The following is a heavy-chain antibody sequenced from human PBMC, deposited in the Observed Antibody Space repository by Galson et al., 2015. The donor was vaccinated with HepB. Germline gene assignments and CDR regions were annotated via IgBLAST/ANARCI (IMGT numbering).Heavy chain of an antibody. CDR2: ISAGSTTV. Sequence: SLRLSCAASGVTIPSYSMNWVRKAPGKGLEWLAYISAGSTTVYYAASGRGRFTNPRDNAKNFLYLHMNSLRGEDTAVYYCARNPASYDYFNMDVWGHGTTVTVSS. V-gene: IGHV3-48*01. CDR3: ARNPASYDYFNMDV. J-gene: IGHJ6*02. CDR1: GVTIPSYS.